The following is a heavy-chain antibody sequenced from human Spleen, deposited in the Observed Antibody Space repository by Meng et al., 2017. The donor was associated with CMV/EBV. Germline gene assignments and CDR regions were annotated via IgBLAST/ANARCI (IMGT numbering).Heavy chain of an antibody. Sequence: SETLSLTCTVSGDSINSYYWSWIRQPPGKGLEWIGYIYYRGETNYNPSLNSRVVISVDSSKNQFSLKLTSMTAADTAVYYCARSMDVAARPRWFDPWGPGALVTVSS. CDR3: ARSMDVAARPRWFDP. D-gene: IGHD6-6*01. V-gene: IGHV4-59*01. J-gene: IGHJ5*02. CDR2: IYYRGET. CDR1: GDSINSYY.